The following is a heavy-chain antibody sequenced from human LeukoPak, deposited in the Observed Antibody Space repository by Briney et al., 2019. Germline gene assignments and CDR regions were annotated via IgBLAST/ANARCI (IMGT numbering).Heavy chain of an antibody. CDR1: GFTFSSYA. CDR2: IRGKAYGGTT. Sequence: GGSLRLSCAASGFTFSSYAMSWVRQAPGKGLEWVGFIRGKAYGGTTEYAASVKGRFTISRDDSKSIAYLQMNSLKTEETAVYYCSRDAEMGDPPDYWGQGTLVTVSS. CDR3: SRDAEMGDPPDY. J-gene: IGHJ4*02. V-gene: IGHV3-49*04. D-gene: IGHD2-21*02.